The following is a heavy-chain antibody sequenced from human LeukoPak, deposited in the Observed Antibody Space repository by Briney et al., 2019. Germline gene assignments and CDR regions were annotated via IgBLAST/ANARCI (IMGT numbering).Heavy chain of an antibody. CDR1: GGSFSGYY. CDR2: INHSGST. CDR3: GRSGSTAFDY. J-gene: IGHJ4*02. V-gene: IGHV4-34*01. Sequence: SETLSLTCAVYGGSFSGYYWSWIRQPPGKGLEWIGEINHSGSTNYNPSLKSRVTISVDTSKNQFSLNLSSVTAADTAVYYCGRSGSTAFDYWGQGTLVTVSS. D-gene: IGHD1-26*01.